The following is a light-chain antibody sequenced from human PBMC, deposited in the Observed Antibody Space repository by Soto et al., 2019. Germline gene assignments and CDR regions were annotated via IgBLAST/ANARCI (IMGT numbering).Light chain of an antibody. CDR2: AAS. CDR1: QSVGTS. CDR3: QQRNNWLT. Sequence: DIVLTQSPATLSLSPGERATLSCRASQSVGTSLAWFQHKPGQAPRLLLYAASNRAAGIPVRFSGSGSGTDFTLTNSSLEPEDFAVYYCQQRNNWLTFGGGTKVEIK. J-gene: IGKJ4*01. V-gene: IGKV3-11*01.